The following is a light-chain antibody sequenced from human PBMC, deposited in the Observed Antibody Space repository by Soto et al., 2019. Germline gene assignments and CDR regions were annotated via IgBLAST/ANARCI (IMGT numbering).Light chain of an antibody. CDR1: QTISSW. V-gene: IGKV1-5*03. CDR2: KAS. CDR3: QHYNSYSEA. Sequence: DIQMTQSPSTLSGSVGDRVTITCRASQTISSWLAWYQQKPGKAPTLLMYKASTLKSGVPSRFSGSGSWTEFTLTISSMQPDDFSTYYCQHYNSYSEAFGQGTKVDIK. J-gene: IGKJ1*01.